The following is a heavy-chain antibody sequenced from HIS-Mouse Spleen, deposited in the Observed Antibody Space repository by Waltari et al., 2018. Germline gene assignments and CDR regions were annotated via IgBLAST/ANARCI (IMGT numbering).Heavy chain of an antibody. CDR1: GFTVSSNY. Sequence: EVQLVGSGGGLVQPGGSLRLSCAASGFTVSSNYMAWVRQAPGKGLEWVSVIYSGGSTYYADSVKGRFTISRDNSKNTLYLQMNSLRAEDTAVYYCARGRFGQQHFDYWGQGTLVTVSS. V-gene: IGHV3-66*01. D-gene: IGHD6-13*01. CDR2: IYSGGST. J-gene: IGHJ4*02. CDR3: ARGRFGQQHFDY.